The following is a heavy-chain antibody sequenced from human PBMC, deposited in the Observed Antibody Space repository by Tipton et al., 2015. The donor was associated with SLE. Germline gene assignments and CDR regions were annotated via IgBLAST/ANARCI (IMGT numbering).Heavy chain of an antibody. V-gene: IGHV3-23*03. CDR3: ALPTVTSRYWYFGL. CDR2: VYNIYSTT. J-gene: IGHJ3*01. CDR1: GFTFANYA. Sequence: SLRLSCAASGFTFANYAMGWVRQVPGKGLEWVSIVYNIYSTTYYADSVKGRFTVSRDDSKNMLYLQMGSLRAEDTAIYYCALPTVTSRYWYFGLWGQGTMVTVSS. D-gene: IGHD4-17*01.